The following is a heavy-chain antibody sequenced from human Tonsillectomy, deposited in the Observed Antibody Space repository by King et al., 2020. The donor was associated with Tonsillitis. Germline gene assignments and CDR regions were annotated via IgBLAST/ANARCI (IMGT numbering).Heavy chain of an antibody. V-gene: IGHV3-30*10. CDR3: ARGPPELRFLDMDV. CDR2: ISYEGSNK. D-gene: IGHD3-3*01. Sequence: VQLVESGGGVVQPGRSLRLSCAASGFIFNNYALHWVRQAPGKGLEWVAGISYEGSNKSYTESVKGRFTISRDSSKNTLYLQMNSLRAEDTAVYYCARGPPELRFLDMDVWGTGTTVTVSS. J-gene: IGHJ6*03. CDR1: GFIFNNYA.